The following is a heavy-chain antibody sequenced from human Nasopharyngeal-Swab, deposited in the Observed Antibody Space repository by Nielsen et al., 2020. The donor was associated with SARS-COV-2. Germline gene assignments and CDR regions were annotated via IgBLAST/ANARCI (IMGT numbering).Heavy chain of an antibody. Sequence: GESLKISCAASGFTFSSYAMSWVRQAPGKGLEWVSGISSTGDYIHYAASVEGRFTISRDNAKTSLYLQMNSLRAEDSAVYYCVRDTPAMFAYWGQGTLVTVSS. V-gene: IGHV3-21*01. CDR3: VRDTPAMFAY. J-gene: IGHJ4*02. CDR1: GFTFSSYA. CDR2: ISSTGDYI.